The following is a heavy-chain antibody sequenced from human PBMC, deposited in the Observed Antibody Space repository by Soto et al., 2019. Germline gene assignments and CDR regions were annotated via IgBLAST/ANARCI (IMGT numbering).Heavy chain of an antibody. J-gene: IGHJ6*02. V-gene: IGHV3-30*18. CDR3: AKRGAAAEDYYYYYGMDV. CDR1: GFTFSSYG. CDR2: ISYDASNK. Sequence: QVQLVESGGGVVQPGRSLRLSCAASGFTFSSYGMHWVRQAPGKGLEWVAVISYDASNKYYADSVKGRFTISRDNSKNTLYRQMNSLRAEDTAVYYCAKRGAAAEDYYYYYGMDVWGQGTTVTVSS. D-gene: IGHD6-13*01.